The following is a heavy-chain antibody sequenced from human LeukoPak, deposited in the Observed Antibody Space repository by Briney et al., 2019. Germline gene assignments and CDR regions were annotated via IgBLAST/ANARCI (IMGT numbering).Heavy chain of an antibody. D-gene: IGHD6-19*01. CDR2: ISWNSGSI. Sequence: PGGSLRLSRAASGFTFDDYAMHWVRQAPGKGLEWVSGISWNSGSIGYADSVKGRFTISRDNAKNSLYLQMNSLRAEDTALYYCAKDGVAVAGTETAYFDYWGQGTLVTVSS. V-gene: IGHV3-9*01. CDR3: AKDGVAVAGTETAYFDY. CDR1: GFTFDDYA. J-gene: IGHJ4*02.